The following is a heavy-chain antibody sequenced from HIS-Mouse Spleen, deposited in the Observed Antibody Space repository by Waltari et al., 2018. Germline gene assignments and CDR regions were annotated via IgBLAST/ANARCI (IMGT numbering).Heavy chain of an antibody. CDR1: GFTFTSYA. V-gene: IGHV3-30-3*01. D-gene: IGHD5-12*01. CDR3: ARDQGGYQMRPFDAFDI. Sequence: QVQLVESGGGVVQPGRSLRLPCAASGFTFTSYAMPWARQAPGKGLEWVAVISYDGSNKYYADSVKGRFTISRDNPKNTLYLQMNSLRAEDTAVYYCARDQGGYQMRPFDAFDIWGQGTMVTVSS. J-gene: IGHJ3*02. CDR2: ISYDGSNK.